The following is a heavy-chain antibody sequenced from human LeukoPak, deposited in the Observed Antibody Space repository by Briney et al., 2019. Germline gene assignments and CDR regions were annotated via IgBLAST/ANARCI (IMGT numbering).Heavy chain of an antibody. J-gene: IGHJ4*02. V-gene: IGHV3-30*02. CDR2: IRYDGSNK. CDR1: GFTFSSYG. Sequence: PGGSLRLSCAASGFTFSSYGMHWVRQAPGKGLEWVAFIRYDGSNKYYADSVKGRFTISRDNSKNTLYLQMNSLRAEDTAVYYCAKENGIVGAHGIDYWGQGTLVTASS. CDR3: AKENGIVGAHGIDY. D-gene: IGHD1-26*01.